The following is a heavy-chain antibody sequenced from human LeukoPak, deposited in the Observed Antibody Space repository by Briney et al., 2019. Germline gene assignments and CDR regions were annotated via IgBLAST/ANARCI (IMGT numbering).Heavy chain of an antibody. Sequence: GGSLRLSCVISGYTFTHYGFHWVRRAPGKALEWVAYISYNGNNKYEDSVKGRFTISRDNSKNTLHLQMNGLRAEDTAVYYCARDPLDISRWANAFDIWGQGTTVIVSS. CDR1: GYTFTHYG. D-gene: IGHD5-12*01. V-gene: IGHV3-30*03. J-gene: IGHJ3*02. CDR2: ISYNGNNK. CDR3: ARDPLDISRWANAFDI.